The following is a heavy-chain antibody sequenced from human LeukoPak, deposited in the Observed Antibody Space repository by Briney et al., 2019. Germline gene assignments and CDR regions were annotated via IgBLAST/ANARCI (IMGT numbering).Heavy chain of an antibody. D-gene: IGHD2-15*01. CDR1: GFTFSSYA. CDR2: ISGSGGST. V-gene: IGHV3-23*01. Sequence: GGSLRLSCAASGFTFSSYAISWVRQAPGKGLEWVSAISGSGGSTYYADSVNGRFTISRDNSKNTLYLQMKSLRAEDTAVYYCAKDQGIGGPWFEVVVAAKYFQHWGQGTLVTVSS. CDR3: AKDQGIGGPWFEVVVAAKYFQH. J-gene: IGHJ1*01.